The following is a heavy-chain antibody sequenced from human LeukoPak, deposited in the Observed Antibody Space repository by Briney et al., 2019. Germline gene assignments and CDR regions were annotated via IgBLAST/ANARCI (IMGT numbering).Heavy chain of an antibody. CDR2: MNPNSGNT. J-gene: IGHJ3*02. CDR3: ARGFELGAFDI. D-gene: IGHD6-6*01. CDR1: GCTFTSYD. V-gene: IGHV1-8*01. Sequence: SVKVSCKASGCTFTSYDINWVRPPTGQGLEWMGWMNPNSGNTGYAQKFQGRVTMTRDTSMTTAYMELSSLRSEDTAVYYCARGFELGAFDIWGQGTMVTVSS.